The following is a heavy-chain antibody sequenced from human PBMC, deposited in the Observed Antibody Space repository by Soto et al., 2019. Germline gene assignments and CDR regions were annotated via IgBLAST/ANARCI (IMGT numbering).Heavy chain of an antibody. CDR3: ASNEGAGYSSSWYFDY. CDR1: GGSISSGGYY. D-gene: IGHD6-13*01. J-gene: IGHJ4*02. CDR2: IYYSGST. V-gene: IGHV4-31*03. Sequence: QVQLQESGPGLVKPSQTLSLTCTVSGGSISSGGYYWSWIRQHPGKGLEWIGYIYYSGSTYYNPSLKSRFTIAVDTAKNQFSPKLSSVTAADTAVYYCASNEGAGYSSSWYFDYWGQGTLVTVSS.